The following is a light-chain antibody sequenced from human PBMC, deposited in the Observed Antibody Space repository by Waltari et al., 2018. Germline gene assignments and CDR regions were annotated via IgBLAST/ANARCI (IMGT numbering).Light chain of an antibody. V-gene: IGLV2-14*03. CDR3: ISYTTSDTMI. Sequence: QSALTQPASVSGSPGQSITISCTGTSSDVGAYNYVSWYQQHPGKVPKLIICDVSHRPSGVSFRFSGSKSDNTASLTISGLQAEDEADYYCISYTTSDTMIFGGGTKLTVL. J-gene: IGLJ2*01. CDR1: SSDVGAYNY. CDR2: DVS.